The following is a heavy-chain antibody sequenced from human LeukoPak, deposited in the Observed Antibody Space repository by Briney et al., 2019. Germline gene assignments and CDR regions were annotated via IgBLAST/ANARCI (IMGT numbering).Heavy chain of an antibody. V-gene: IGHV3-21*01. D-gene: IGHD3-10*01. CDR2: ISGSSIYK. CDR3: AKVAKYYYGPETYYCFEQ. Sequence: GGSLRLSCAASGFTFSRYSMNRVRQAPGKGLEWVSSISGSSIYKYYADSVKGRFTVSRDYAKNSLYLQMNSLRVEDTAVYYCAKVAKYYYGPETYYCFEQWGQGTPVTASS. J-gene: IGHJ4*02. CDR1: GFTFSRYS.